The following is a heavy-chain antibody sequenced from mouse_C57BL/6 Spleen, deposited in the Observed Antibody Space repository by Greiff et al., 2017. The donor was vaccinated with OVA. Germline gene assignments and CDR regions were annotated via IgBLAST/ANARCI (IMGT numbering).Heavy chain of an antibody. Sequence: QVQLQQPGAELVRPGTSVKLSCKASGYTFTSYWMPWVKQRPGQGLEWIGVIDPSDSYTHYHQKFKGKATLTVDTSSSTAYMHLSSLTSEDSAVYYCARERNYDSPYAMDDWGQGTSVTVSS. CDR1: GYTFTSYW. CDR3: ARERNYDSPYAMDD. V-gene: IGHV1-59*01. J-gene: IGHJ4*01. D-gene: IGHD2-4*01. CDR2: IDPSDSYT.